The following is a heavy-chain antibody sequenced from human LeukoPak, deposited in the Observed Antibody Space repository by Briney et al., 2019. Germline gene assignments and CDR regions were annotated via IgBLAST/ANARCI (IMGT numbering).Heavy chain of an antibody. CDR1: GDSVSSNGAT. J-gene: IGHJ6*03. CDR2: TYYRSKWYN. V-gene: IGHV6-1*01. CDR3: ARDLRSGSYWGPYYMDV. D-gene: IGHD1-26*01. Sequence: SQILSLTCAISGDSVSSNGATWNWIRQSPSRGLEWLGRTYYRSKWYNDYAVSVKSRITINPDTSKNQFSLQLNSVTPEDTAVYYCARDLRSGSYWGPYYMDVWGKGTTVTVSS.